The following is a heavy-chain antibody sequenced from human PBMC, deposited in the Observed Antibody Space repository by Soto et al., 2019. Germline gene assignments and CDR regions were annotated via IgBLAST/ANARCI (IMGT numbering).Heavy chain of an antibody. D-gene: IGHD3-16*02. V-gene: IGHV4-4*02. CDR3: ARDPNDYVWGSYRSNWFDP. CDR2: IYHSRST. J-gene: IGHJ5*02. Sequence: PSETLSLTCAVSGGSISSSNWWSWVRQPPGKGLEWIGEIYHSRSTNYNPSLKSRVTISVDKSKNQFSLKLSSVTAADTAVYYCARDPNDYVWGSYRSNWFDPWGQGTLVTVSS. CDR1: GGSISSSNW.